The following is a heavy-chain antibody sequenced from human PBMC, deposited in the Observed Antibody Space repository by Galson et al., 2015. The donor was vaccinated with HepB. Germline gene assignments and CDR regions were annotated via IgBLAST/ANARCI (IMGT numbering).Heavy chain of an antibody. CDR2: IYSGGST. D-gene: IGHD3-22*01. CDR3: ATLTYYYDSSGYWY. CDR1: GFTVSSNY. J-gene: IGHJ4*02. V-gene: IGHV3-53*01. Sequence: SLRLSCAASGFTVSSNYMSWVRQAPGKGLEWVSVIYSGGSTYYADSVKGRFTISRHNSKNTLYLQMNSLRAEDTAVYYCATLTYYYDSSGYWYWGQGTLGTVSS.